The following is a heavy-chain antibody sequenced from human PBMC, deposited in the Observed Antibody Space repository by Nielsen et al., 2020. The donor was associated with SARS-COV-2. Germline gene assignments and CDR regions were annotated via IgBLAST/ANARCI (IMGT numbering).Heavy chain of an antibody. CDR1: GFTFSDYY. CDR2: ISSSGSTI. V-gene: IGHV3-11*04. CDR3: ARDRYCSSTSCYPANGMDV. Sequence: GGSLRLSCAASGFTFSDYYMSWIRQAPGKGLEWVSYISSSGSTIYYADSVKGRFTISRDNAKNSLYLQMNSLRAEDTAVYYCARDRYCSSTSCYPANGMDVWGQGTTVTVSS. J-gene: IGHJ6*02. D-gene: IGHD2-2*01.